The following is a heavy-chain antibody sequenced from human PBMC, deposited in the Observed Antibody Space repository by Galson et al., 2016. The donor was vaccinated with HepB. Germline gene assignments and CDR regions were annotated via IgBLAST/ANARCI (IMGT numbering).Heavy chain of an antibody. CDR1: GFTFTTYW. CDR2: IKQDGRVR. D-gene: IGHD2-15*01. V-gene: IGHV3-7*03. Sequence: SLRPSCAASGFTFTTYWMTWVRQAPGKGLEWVANIKQDGRVRHYVYSVKGRCTISRDNANNSLYLQMNSQRAEDTAVYYCATPDEGRGRIFDYWGQGTLVTVSS. CDR3: ATPDEGRGRIFDY. J-gene: IGHJ4*02.